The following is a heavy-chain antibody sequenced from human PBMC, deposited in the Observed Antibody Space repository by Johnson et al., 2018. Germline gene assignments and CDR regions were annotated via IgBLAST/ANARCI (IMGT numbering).Heavy chain of an antibody. D-gene: IGHD3-3*01. CDR3: ATPISAGAEYFQH. CDR2: FIPIFGAA. V-gene: IGHV1-69*12. Sequence: QVQLVQSGAEVKKPGSSVKVSCKASGGTFSSYGISCVRQAPGQGLEWMGGFIPIFGAANYAQKFQGRVTITADESTNTAYSELSSLRSEDTGVYDFATPISAGAEYFQHWGQGTLVTVSS. CDR1: GGTFSSYG. J-gene: IGHJ1*01.